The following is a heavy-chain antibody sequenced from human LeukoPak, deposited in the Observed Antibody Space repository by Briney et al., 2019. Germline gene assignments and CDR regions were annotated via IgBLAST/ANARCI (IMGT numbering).Heavy chain of an antibody. CDR1: GFTVSSNY. J-gene: IGHJ4*02. D-gene: IGHD3-22*01. Sequence: GALRLSCAASGFTVSSNYMSWVRQAPGKGLEWVSVIYSGGSTYYADSVKGRFTISRDNSKNTVYLQMNSLRAEDTAVYYCAVSSGYHDFDYWGQGTLVTVSS. CDR2: IYSGGST. CDR3: AVSSGYHDFDY. V-gene: IGHV3-53*01.